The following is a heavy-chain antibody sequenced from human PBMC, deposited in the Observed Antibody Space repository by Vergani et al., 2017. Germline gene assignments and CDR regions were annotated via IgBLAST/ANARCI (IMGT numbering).Heavy chain of an antibody. CDR3: ARGDYGILTGYRY. CDR2: VDPEDGET. V-gene: IGHV1-69-2*01. CDR1: GYTFTDHY. J-gene: IGHJ4*02. D-gene: IGHD3-9*01. Sequence: EVPLVQSGAEVKKPGATMKISCKVSGYTFTDHYMHWVQQAPGKGLEWMGLVDPEDGETIYAEKFKGRVTIAADTSTDTAHLELSSLRSEDTAIYYCARGDYGILTGYRYWGQGTLVTVSA.